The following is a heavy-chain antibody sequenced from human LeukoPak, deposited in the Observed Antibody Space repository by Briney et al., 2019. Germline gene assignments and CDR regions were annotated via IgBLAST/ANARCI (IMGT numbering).Heavy chain of an antibody. CDR1: GGSISSSSYY. Sequence: SETLSLTCTVSGGSISSSSYYWAWIRQPPGKGLEWIGSVYYSGSTYYNPSLKSRVTISVDTSKNQFSLKLSSVTAADTAVYYCARVAGTTVVTLAFDIWGQGTMVTVSS. CDR3: ARVAGTTVVTLAFDI. J-gene: IGHJ3*02. V-gene: IGHV4-39*07. D-gene: IGHD4-23*01. CDR2: VYYSGST.